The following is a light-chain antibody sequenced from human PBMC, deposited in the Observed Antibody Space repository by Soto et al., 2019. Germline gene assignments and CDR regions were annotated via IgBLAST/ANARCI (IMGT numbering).Light chain of an antibody. J-gene: IGKJ1*01. CDR1: QSVSTS. CDR3: QVRDVWPS. V-gene: IGKV3-11*01. Sequence: IVLTQSPATLSLSPGERAALYWRASQSVSTSLAWYQHKPGQAPRLFIYDASKRAPGIPARFSGSGSGTDFTLTISSLEPEDFAVYYCQVRDVWPSFGQGTKV. CDR2: DAS.